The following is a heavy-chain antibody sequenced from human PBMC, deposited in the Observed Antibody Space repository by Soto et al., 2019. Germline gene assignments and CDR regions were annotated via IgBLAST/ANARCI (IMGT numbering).Heavy chain of an antibody. CDR3: AKEEEVFVLEWFDY. CDR1: GFTFSSYG. Sequence: GGSLRLSCAASGFTFSSYGMHWVRQAPGKGLEWVAVISYDGSNKYYADSVKGRFTISRDNSKNTLYLQMNSLRAEDTAVYYCAKEEEVFVLEWFDYWGQGTLVTVSS. CDR2: ISYDGSNK. J-gene: IGHJ4*02. V-gene: IGHV3-30*18. D-gene: IGHD3-3*01.